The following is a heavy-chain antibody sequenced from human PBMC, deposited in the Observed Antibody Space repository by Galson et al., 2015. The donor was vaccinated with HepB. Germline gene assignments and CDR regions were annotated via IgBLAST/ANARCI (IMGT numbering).Heavy chain of an antibody. D-gene: IGHD2-2*02. Sequence: SLRLSCAASGFTFSDYAMNWFRQAPGKGLEWVGFIRSKDYGGTTEYAASVKGRFTISRDDSKSIAYLQMNSLNTEDTAVYYCTRARGICSSTSCYTEAYYYGMDVWGQGTTVTVSS. V-gene: IGHV3-49*03. CDR1: GFTFSDYA. CDR3: TRARGICSSTSCYTEAYYYGMDV. J-gene: IGHJ6*02. CDR2: IRSKDYGGTT.